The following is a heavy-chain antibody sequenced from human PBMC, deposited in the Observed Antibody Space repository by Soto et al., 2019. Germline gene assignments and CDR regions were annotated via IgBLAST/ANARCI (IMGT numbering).Heavy chain of an antibody. D-gene: IGHD3-3*01. CDR3: VKATYSSWSAYPSLDX. CDR2: IGASGRST. Sequence: GSLRLSCAGSGFTFSDYGMSWVRQAPGKGPEWVSFIGASGRSTFYPDSVKGRFTISRDNSKNTLYLQMNSLRVDDTATYYCVKATYSSWSAYPSLDXWGQGTRVTVSX. V-gene: IGHV3-23*01. CDR1: GFTFSDYG. J-gene: IGHJ5*02.